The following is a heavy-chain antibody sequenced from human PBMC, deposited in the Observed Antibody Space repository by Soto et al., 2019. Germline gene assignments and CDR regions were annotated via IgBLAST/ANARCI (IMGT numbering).Heavy chain of an antibody. V-gene: IGHV1-69*01. J-gene: IGHJ4*02. D-gene: IGHD6-19*01. CDR2: IIPIFGTA. Sequence: QVQLVQSGAEVKKPGSSVKVSCKASGGTFSSYAISWVRQAPGQGLEWMGGIIPIFGTANYAQKFQVRVTITADESTSTAYMELSSLRSEDTAVYYCARDREGIAVATSFDYWGQGTLVTVSS. CDR3: ARDREGIAVATSFDY. CDR1: GGTFSSYA.